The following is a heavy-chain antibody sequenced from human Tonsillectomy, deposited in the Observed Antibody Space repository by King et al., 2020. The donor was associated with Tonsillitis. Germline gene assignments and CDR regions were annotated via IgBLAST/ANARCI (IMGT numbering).Heavy chain of an antibody. Sequence: VQLQESGPGLVKPSQTLSLTCTVSGGSISSGSYYWSWIRQPAGKGLEWIGRIYTSGSTNYNPSLKSRVTISVDTSKNQFSLKLSSVTAADTAVYYCARGSPETYCSSTSCFANPWFDPWGQGTLVTVSS. CDR1: GGSISSGSYY. CDR2: IYTSGST. D-gene: IGHD2-2*01. J-gene: IGHJ5*02. CDR3: ARGSPETYCSSTSCFANPWFDP. V-gene: IGHV4-61*02.